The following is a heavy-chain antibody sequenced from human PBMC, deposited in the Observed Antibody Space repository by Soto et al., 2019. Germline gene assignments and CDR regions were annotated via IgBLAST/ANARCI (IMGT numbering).Heavy chain of an antibody. J-gene: IGHJ4*02. V-gene: IGHV3-30-3*01. Sequence: WGSPRLSCAACGFTFRSYAMHWVRQAPGKGLEWVAVISYDGSNKYYADSVKGRFTISRDNSKNTLYLQMNSLRAEDTAVYYCARDPGSSSSYFDYWGQGTLVTVSS. CDR1: GFTFRSYA. D-gene: IGHD6-6*01. CDR3: ARDPGSSSSYFDY. CDR2: ISYDGSNK.